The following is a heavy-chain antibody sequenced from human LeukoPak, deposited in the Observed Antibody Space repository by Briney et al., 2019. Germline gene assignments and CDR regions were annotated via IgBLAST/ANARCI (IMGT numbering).Heavy chain of an antibody. CDR1: GYTFTSYG. Sequence: GASVKVSCKASGYTFTSYGISWVRQAPGQGLEWMGWISAYNGNTNYAQKLQGRVTTTTDTSTSTAYMELRSLRSDDTAVYYCARARGRSGSGSYPGYFDLWGRGTLVTVSS. CDR3: ARARGRSGSGSYPGYFDL. CDR2: ISAYNGNT. D-gene: IGHD1-26*01. V-gene: IGHV1-18*01. J-gene: IGHJ2*01.